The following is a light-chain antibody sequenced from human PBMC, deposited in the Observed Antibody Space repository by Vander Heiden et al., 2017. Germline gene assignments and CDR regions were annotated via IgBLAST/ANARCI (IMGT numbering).Light chain of an antibody. J-gene: IGLJ1*01. V-gene: IGLV3-1*01. CDR2: QHS. CDR1: KLGDKS. CDR3: QAGDSSTGV. Sequence: SYELTQPPSVSVSPGQTASITCPGDKLGDKSACGYQQKPGQPPVLVIYQHSKRSAGIPERFSGSNSGNTATLTISGTQAMDEADYYCQAGDSSTGVFGTGTKVTVL.